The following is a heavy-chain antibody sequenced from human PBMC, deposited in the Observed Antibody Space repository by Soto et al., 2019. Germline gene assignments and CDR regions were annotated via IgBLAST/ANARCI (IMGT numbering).Heavy chain of an antibody. CDR1: GDSVSSNSAA. CDR2: TYYRSKWYN. CDR3: ARDWGIWSGYYGYYYYGMDV. Sequence: SQTLSLTCAISGDSVSSNSAAWNWIRQSPSRGLEWLGRTYYRSKWYNDYAVSVKSRITINPDTSKNQFSLQLNSVTPEDTAVYYCARDWGIWSGYYGYYYYGMDVWGQGTTVTVSS. V-gene: IGHV6-1*01. D-gene: IGHD3-3*01. J-gene: IGHJ6*02.